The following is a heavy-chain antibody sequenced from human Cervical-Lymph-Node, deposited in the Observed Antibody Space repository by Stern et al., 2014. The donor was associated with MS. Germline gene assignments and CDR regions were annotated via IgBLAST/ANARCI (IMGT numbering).Heavy chain of an antibody. CDR1: GLTLSGYW. V-gene: IGHV3-7*01. CDR3: ATYPGSSWYAYYDMDV. D-gene: IGHD6-13*01. Sequence: EVQLVESGGGLVQPGGSLRLSCAASGLTLSGYWMSWVRQAPGKGLEWVANIKQDGSEKYYVDSVKGLFTISRDNAKNSLYLQMNSLRAEDTAVYYCATYPGSSWYAYYDMDVWGQGTTVTVSS. CDR2: IKQDGSEK. J-gene: IGHJ6*02.